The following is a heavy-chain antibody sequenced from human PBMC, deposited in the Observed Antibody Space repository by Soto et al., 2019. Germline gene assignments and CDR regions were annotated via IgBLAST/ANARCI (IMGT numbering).Heavy chain of an antibody. D-gene: IGHD6-13*01. J-gene: IGHJ4*02. CDR2: IYHSGST. Sequence: SETLSLTCAVSGDSIIGANWWTWVRQSPEKGLEWIGEIYHSGSTKYNPSLKSRVTMSVNKSKAQFSLRLTSVTAADTALYYCAREGTSSWKPIDYWGQGIVVTVSS. CDR1: GDSIIGANW. V-gene: IGHV4-4*02. CDR3: AREGTSSWKPIDY.